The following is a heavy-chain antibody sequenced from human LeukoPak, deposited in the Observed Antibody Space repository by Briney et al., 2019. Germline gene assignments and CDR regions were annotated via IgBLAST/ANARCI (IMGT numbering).Heavy chain of an antibody. J-gene: IGHJ6*03. CDR3: AKSSGWNYYYYYMDV. D-gene: IGHD6-19*01. Sequence: GGSLGLSCAASGFTFSNYGMNWVRQAPGKGLEWVSSISSSRTYIYYADSVKGRFTISRDNAKNSLYLQMNSLRAEDTAVYYCAKSSGWNYYYYYMDVWGKGTTVIASS. V-gene: IGHV3-21*01. CDR1: GFTFSNYG. CDR2: ISSSRTYI.